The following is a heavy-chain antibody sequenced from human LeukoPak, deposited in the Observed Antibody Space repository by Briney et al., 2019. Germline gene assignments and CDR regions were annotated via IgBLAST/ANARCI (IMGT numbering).Heavy chain of an antibody. CDR2: ITGSVDST. J-gene: IGHJ4*02. D-gene: IGHD4-11*01. V-gene: IGHV3-23*01. CDR3: ADSNYWYPVDY. CDR1: GFIFSNYA. Sequence: GGSLRLSCAASGFIFSNYAMRCVRQAPGKGLEWVSSITGSVDSTYYAASVKGRVSISRDNYKNTLYLQMNSLRVDDTALYYCADSNYWYPVDYWGQGTLVTVSP.